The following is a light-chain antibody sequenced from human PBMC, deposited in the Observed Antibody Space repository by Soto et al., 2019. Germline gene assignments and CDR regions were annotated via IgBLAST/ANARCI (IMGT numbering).Light chain of an antibody. V-gene: IGKV1-16*02. J-gene: IGKJ1*01. Sequence: DIQMTQSPSSLSASVGDRVSITCRASQDINDYLAWFQQRPGKAPKSLIYGASTLQSGVPSKFSGSGSGTEFTLTISSLQPDDFATYYCQQYNSYSFGQGTKVDIK. CDR1: QDINDY. CDR2: GAS. CDR3: QQYNSYS.